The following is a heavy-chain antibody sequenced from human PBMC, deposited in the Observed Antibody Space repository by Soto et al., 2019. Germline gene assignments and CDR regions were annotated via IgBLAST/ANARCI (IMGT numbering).Heavy chain of an antibody. D-gene: IGHD2-2*01. V-gene: IGHV3-30*04. CDR2: ISHDEINK. J-gene: IGHJ4*02. Sequence: QVQLVESGGGVSQPGRSLRLSCAASGFTFNTYAMQWVRQAPGKGLEWVAVISHDEINKYHADSVKGRFTISRDNTKKSLYLQMNSLRAEDTAVYYCARGDSTWSYWGRGTLVTVSS. CDR3: ARGDSTWSY. CDR1: GFTFNTYA.